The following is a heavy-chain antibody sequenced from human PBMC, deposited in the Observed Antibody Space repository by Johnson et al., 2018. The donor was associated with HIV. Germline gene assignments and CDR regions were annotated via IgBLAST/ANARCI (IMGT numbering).Heavy chain of an antibody. D-gene: IGHD6-6*01. Sequence: QVQLVESGGGLVQPGGSLRLSCAASGFTFSSYAMSWVRQAPGKGLEWVAVISYDGSNKYYAASVKGRFTISRDNSKNTLYLQMNSLRAEDTAVYYCARASVSSPRYSSSSDDAFDIWGQGTMVTVSS. CDR3: ARASVSSPRYSSSSDDAFDI. V-gene: IGHV3-30*04. J-gene: IGHJ3*02. CDR2: ISYDGSNK. CDR1: GFTFSSYA.